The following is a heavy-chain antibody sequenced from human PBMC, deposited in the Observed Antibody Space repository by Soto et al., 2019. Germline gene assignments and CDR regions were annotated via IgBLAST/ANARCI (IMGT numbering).Heavy chain of an antibody. Sequence: QSGGSLRLSCAVSGFTFSDYAMSWVRPAPGKGLEWVSSVDGRGDSTHYADSVKGRFTISRDNTKSTLYLQMNSLRAEDRAVYYCAKTPHYYDNSGHYQYYFESWGQGTLVTVSS. CDR1: GFTFSDYA. V-gene: IGHV3-23*01. D-gene: IGHD3-22*01. CDR3: AKTPHYYDNSGHYQYYFES. CDR2: VDGRGDST. J-gene: IGHJ4*01.